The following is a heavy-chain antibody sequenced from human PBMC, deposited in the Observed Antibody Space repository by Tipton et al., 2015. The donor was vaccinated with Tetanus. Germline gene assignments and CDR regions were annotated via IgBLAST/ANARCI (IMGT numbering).Heavy chain of an antibody. CDR1: GGSINSSHHF. J-gene: IGHJ3*01. CDR2: IYYRRST. Sequence: TLSLTCTVSGGSINSSHHFWGWIRQPPGKGLEWIGAIYYRRSTFYNPSLKDRVAMSVDRSKNQFSLRLSSVTAADTSVYYCARQTLSLDRLFKPPDVLDLWGQGTMVTVSS. CDR3: ARQTLSLDRLFKPPDVLDL. V-gene: IGHV4-39*01. D-gene: IGHD1-1*01.